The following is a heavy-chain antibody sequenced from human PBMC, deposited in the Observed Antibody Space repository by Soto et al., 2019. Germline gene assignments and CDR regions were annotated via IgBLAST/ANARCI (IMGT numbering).Heavy chain of an antibody. CDR1: GFTFSSYG. V-gene: IGHV3-33*01. Sequence: GGSLRLSCAASGFTFSSYGMLWVRQAPGKGLDLVALIWYDGSNQYYPDSVKGRFTISRDNSKNTIYLQMSSLRAEDTALYYSARASPPDYWGQGTLVTVSS. J-gene: IGHJ4*02. CDR2: IWYDGSNQ. CDR3: ARASPPDY.